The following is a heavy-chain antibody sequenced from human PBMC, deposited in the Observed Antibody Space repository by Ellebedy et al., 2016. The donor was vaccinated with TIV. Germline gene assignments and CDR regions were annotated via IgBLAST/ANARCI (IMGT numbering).Heavy chain of an antibody. J-gene: IGHJ4*02. D-gene: IGHD3-16*01. Sequence: GGSLRLXXAASGFTFSSYSMNWVRPPPGKGLVWVSRIVGDATSTAYADAVKGRFTISRDNAKNTLYLQMSSLRGEDTAVYYCATHGGGYWGQGTLVTVSS. CDR3: ATHGGGY. CDR1: GFTFSSYS. CDR2: IVGDATST. V-gene: IGHV3-74*01.